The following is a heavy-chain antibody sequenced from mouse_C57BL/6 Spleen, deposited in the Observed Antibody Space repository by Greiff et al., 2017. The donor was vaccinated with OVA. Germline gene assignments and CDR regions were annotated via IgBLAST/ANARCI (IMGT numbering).Heavy chain of an antibody. D-gene: IGHD2-5*01. CDR2: IDPSDSYT. V-gene: IGHV1-59*01. J-gene: IGHJ2*01. Sequence: QVQLQQPGAELVRPGTSVKLSCKASGYTFTSYWMHWVKQRPGQGLEWIGVIDPSDSYTNYNQKFKGKATLTVDTSSSTAYMQLSSLTSEDSAVYYCARGDYSKGYFDYWGQGTTLTVSS. CDR3: ARGDYSKGYFDY. CDR1: GYTFTSYW.